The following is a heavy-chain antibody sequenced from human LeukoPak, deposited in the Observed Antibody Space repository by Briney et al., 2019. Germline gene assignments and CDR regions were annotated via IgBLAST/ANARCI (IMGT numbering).Heavy chain of an antibody. D-gene: IGHD6-13*01. Sequence: ASVTVSCTASGYTFTGYYMHWVRQPPAQGLEWMGRINPNSGGTNYAQKFQGRVTMTRDTSISTAYMELSRLRSDDTAVYYCARETAAEPSFDPWGQGTLVTVSS. J-gene: IGHJ5*02. CDR2: INPNSGGT. V-gene: IGHV1-2*06. CDR1: GYTFTGYY. CDR3: ARETAAEPSFDP.